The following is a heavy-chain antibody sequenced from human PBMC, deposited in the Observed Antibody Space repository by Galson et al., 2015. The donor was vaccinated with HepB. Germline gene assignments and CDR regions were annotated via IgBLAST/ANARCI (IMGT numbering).Heavy chain of an antibody. V-gene: IGHV3-48*02. CDR3: ALMVSGYPEPNFDY. D-gene: IGHD2-8*01. CDR2: ISSSSSTI. CDR1: GFTFSSYS. Sequence: SLRLSCAASGFTFSSYSMNWVRQAPGKGLEWVSYISSSSSTIYYADSVKGRFTISRDNAKNSLYLQMNSLRDEDTAVYYCALMVSGYPEPNFDYWGQGTLVTVSS. J-gene: IGHJ4*02.